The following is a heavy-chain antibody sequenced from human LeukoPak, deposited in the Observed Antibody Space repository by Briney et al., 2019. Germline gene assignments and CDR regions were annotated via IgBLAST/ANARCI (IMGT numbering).Heavy chain of an antibody. V-gene: IGHV3-30*18. J-gene: IGHJ4*02. CDR3: AKDGLMRFFDY. CDR2: ISNDGNNK. Sequence: GGSLRLSCAASGFIFSSYDMYWVRQAPGKGLEWVAVISNDGNNKQYADSVKGRFTISRDNSKNTLYLQMNSLRADDTAVYHCAKDGLMRFFDYWGQGTLVTVS. CDR1: GFIFSSYD. D-gene: IGHD2-8*01.